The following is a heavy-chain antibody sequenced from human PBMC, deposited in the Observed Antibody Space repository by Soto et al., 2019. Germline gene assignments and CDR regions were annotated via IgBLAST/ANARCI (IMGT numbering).Heavy chain of an antibody. J-gene: IGHJ4*02. CDR2: IKNKADGGAT. Sequence: PGGSLRLSCAASGFTFSNAWMSWVRQAPGKGLEWVGRIKNKADGGATAYVASVKGRFTISRDDSRNTAYLQLNSLKTEDTAVYYCTRFSYDTSGYPYPDYWGQGTLVTVSS. D-gene: IGHD3-22*01. V-gene: IGHV3-15*01. CDR1: GFTFSNAW. CDR3: TRFSYDTSGYPYPDY.